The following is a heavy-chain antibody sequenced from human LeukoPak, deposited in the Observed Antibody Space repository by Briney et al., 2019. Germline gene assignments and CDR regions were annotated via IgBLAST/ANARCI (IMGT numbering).Heavy chain of an antibody. Sequence: KRGESLKISCKGSGYSFTSYWIGWVRQMPGKGLEWMGIIYPGDSDTRYSPSFQGQVTISADKSISTAYLQWSSLKASDTAMYYCARHGPYCSGGSCYYFQHWGQGTLVTVSS. CDR2: IYPGDSDT. D-gene: IGHD2-15*01. V-gene: IGHV5-51*01. CDR3: ARHGPYCSGGSCYYFQH. CDR1: GYSFTSYW. J-gene: IGHJ1*01.